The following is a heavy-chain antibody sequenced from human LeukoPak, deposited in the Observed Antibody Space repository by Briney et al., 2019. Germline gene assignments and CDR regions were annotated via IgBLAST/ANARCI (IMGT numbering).Heavy chain of an antibody. CDR2: IYTSGST. V-gene: IGHV4-4*07. J-gene: IGHJ5*02. CDR3: ARDIDLGGDFDWFDP. Sequence: PSGTLSLTCTVSGGSISSYYWSWIRQPAGKGLKWIGRIYTSGSTNYNPSLKSRVTMSVDTSKNQFSLKLSSVTAADTAVYYCARDIDLGGDFDWFDPWGQGTLVTVSS. D-gene: IGHD3-3*01. CDR1: GGSISSYY.